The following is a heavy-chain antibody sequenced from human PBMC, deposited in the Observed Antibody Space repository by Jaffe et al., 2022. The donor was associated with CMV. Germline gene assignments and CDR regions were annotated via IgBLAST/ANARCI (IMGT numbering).Heavy chain of an antibody. Sequence: QVTLRESGPALVKPTQTLTLTCTFSGFSLSTSGMCVSWIRQPPGKALEWLALIDWDDDKYYSTSLKTRLTISKDTSKNQVVLTMTNMDPVDTATYYCARMTGDCSSTSSRGFDPWGQGTLVTVSS. V-gene: IGHV2-70*01. CDR1: GFSLSTSGMC. J-gene: IGHJ5*02. CDR3: ARMTGDCSSTSSRGFDP. D-gene: IGHD2-2*01. CDR2: IDWDDDK.